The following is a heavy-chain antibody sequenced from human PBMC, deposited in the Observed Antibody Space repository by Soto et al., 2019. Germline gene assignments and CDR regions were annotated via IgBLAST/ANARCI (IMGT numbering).Heavy chain of an antibody. CDR2: INGGNGDT. Sequence: ASVKVSCKASGYTFTRYAIHWVRQAPGQRLEWMGWINGGNGDTKYSQKFQGKITITRDTSATTAYMELSSPRSEDTAVYFCAREYQGGWPRVHDYWGQGTLVTVSS. CDR3: AREYQGGWPRVHDY. J-gene: IGHJ4*02. V-gene: IGHV1-3*01. CDR1: GYTFTRYA. D-gene: IGHD6-19*01.